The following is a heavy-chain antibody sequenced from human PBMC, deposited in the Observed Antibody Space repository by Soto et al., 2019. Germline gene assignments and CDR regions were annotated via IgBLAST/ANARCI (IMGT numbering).Heavy chain of an antibody. J-gene: IGHJ4*02. CDR3: ARMRSDYDSSGLDY. D-gene: IGHD3-22*01. CDR2: IDWDEDR. V-gene: IGHV2-70*04. Sequence: SGPTLVNPTETLTLTCTFSGFSLSTSGMRVSWIRQAPGKALEWLARIDWDEDRFYSTSLKTRLTISKDTSKNQVVLTMTKMDPVYTATYYCARMRSDYDSSGLDYWGQGILVTVS. CDR1: GFSLSTSGMR.